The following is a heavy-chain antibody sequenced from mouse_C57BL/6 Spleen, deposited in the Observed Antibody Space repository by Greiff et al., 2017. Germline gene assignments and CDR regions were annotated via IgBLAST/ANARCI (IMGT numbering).Heavy chain of an antibody. V-gene: IGHV1-15*01. CDR3: TRSPVVATPVGYFDV. J-gene: IGHJ1*03. CDR2: IDPETGGT. Sequence: QVQLQQSGAELVRPGASVTLSCKASGYTFTDYEMHWVKQTPVHGLEWIGAIDPETGGTAYNQKFKGKAILTADKSSSTAYMELRSLTSEDSAVYYCTRSPVVATPVGYFDVWGTGTTVTVSS. D-gene: IGHD1-1*01. CDR1: GYTFTDYE.